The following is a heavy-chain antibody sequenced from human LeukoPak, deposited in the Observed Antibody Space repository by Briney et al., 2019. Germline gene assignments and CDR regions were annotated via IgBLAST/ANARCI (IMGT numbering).Heavy chain of an antibody. CDR1: GYTFTGYY. J-gene: IGHJ4*02. CDR3: ASHAAYTSDWRARTFDY. V-gene: IGHV1-2*02. Sequence: GASVKVSCKASGYTFTGYYMHWVRQAPGQGLEWMGWINPNSGGTNYAQKFQGRVTMTRDTSISTAYMELNRLRAEDTAIYYCASHAAYTSDWRARTFDYWGQGTLVTVSS. CDR2: INPNSGGT. D-gene: IGHD6-19*01.